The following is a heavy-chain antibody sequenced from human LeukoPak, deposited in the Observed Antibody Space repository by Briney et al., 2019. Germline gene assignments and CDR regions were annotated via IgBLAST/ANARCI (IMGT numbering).Heavy chain of an antibody. CDR1: GFTFSVAA. Sequence: PGGSLRLSCAAPGFTFSVAAMTWVRQAPGKGLEWVSALSGSGGSTYYADSVKGRFTISRDNSKHTLYLQMNSLRAEDTAVYYCAKYGGLYYFDYCGQGALVTVSS. D-gene: IGHD4-23*01. CDR3: AKYGGLYYFDY. J-gene: IGHJ4*02. CDR2: LSGSGGST. V-gene: IGHV3-23*01.